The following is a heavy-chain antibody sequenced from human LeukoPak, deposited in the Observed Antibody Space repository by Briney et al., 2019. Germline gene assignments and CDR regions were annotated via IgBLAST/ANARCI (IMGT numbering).Heavy chain of an antibody. CDR3: ARPTTTLEY. Sequence: GASLRLAFTTTGFTCTSSWMHWVRQAPGNALVWVSRINPDGSGPIYADSVKGRFTISRDNAKNTLYLQMNSLRDEDTAVYYCARPTTTLEYWGQGTLVTVSS. V-gene: IGHV3-74*01. CDR2: INPDGSGP. J-gene: IGHJ4*02. D-gene: IGHD1-7*01. CDR1: GFTCTSSW.